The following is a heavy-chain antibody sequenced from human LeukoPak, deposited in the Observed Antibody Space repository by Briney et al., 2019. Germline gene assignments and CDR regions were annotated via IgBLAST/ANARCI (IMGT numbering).Heavy chain of an antibody. Sequence: GGSLRLSCAASGLTFSSYGMHWVRQAPGKGLERVAVISYDGSNKYYADSVKGRFTISRDNSKNTLYLQMNSLRAEDTAVYYCAKWGLGYCSSTSCSELDYWGQGTLVTVSS. V-gene: IGHV3-30*18. D-gene: IGHD2-2*01. CDR1: GLTFSSYG. CDR3: AKWGLGYCSSTSCSELDY. J-gene: IGHJ4*02. CDR2: ISYDGSNK.